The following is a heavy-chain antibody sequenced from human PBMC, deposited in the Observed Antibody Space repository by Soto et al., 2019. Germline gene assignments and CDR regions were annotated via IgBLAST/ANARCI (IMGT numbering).Heavy chain of an antibody. V-gene: IGHV1-24*01. CDR3: ALFTTVTTFYY. J-gene: IGHJ4*02. CDR2: IDAEDGKT. CDR1: GYTLTELS. D-gene: IGHD4-17*01. Sequence: GASVKVSCKXSGYTLTELSINWVRQAPGQGLEWMGGIDAEDGKTIYAQKLQGRVTMTTDTSTDTAYMELSSLRSDDTAVYYCALFTTVTTFYYWGQGTLVTVSS.